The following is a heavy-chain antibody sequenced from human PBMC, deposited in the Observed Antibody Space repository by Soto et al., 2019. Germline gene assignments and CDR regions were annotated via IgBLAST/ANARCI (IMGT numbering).Heavy chain of an antibody. CDR1: GFIFDDYS. V-gene: IGHV3-43*01. D-gene: IGHD3-3*01. Sequence: EVQLVESGGVVVQPGGSLRLSCAASGFIFDDYSMYWVRQAPGKGLEWVSLLSWDGRHTYYADSVRGRFIISRDNSRNSLYLQMTSLTTADTALYYFAKARRSIFGGMDVWGQGTTVTVSS. CDR3: AKARRSIFGGMDV. J-gene: IGHJ6*02. CDR2: LSWDGRHT.